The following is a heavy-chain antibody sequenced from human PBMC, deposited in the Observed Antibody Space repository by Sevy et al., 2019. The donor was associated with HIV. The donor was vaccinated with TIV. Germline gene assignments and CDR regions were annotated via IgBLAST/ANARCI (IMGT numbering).Heavy chain of an antibody. CDR3: ARAWSGPYGMDV. Sequence: GGSLRLSCEAPGFTFSSYSMNWVRQAPGKGLEWVSYIGSSSSTIYYADSVKGRFTISRDNAKNSLYLQMNSLRDEDTVVYYGARAWSGPYGMDVWGQGTTVTVSS. D-gene: IGHD3-3*01. V-gene: IGHV3-48*02. CDR2: IGSSSSTI. J-gene: IGHJ6*02. CDR1: GFTFSSYS.